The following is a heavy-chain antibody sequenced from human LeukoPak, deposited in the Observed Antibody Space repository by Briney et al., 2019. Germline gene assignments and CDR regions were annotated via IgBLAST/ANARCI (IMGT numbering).Heavy chain of an antibody. J-gene: IGHJ6*02. Sequence: PGGSLRLSCAASGFTFSGYAMYWGCQAPGKGLEWVAVISHDGNKKDYTDSVKGRFTISRDNSNNTLYLQMNSLSPEDRAVYYCARGGDGYNAVYYYGRAVWGQGTTVTVSS. V-gene: IGHV3-30-3*01. D-gene: IGHD5-24*01. CDR2: ISHDGNKK. CDR3: ARGGDGYNAVYYYGRAV. CDR1: GFTFSGYA.